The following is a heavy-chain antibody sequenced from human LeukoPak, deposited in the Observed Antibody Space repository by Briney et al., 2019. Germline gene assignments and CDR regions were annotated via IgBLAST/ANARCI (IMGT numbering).Heavy chain of an antibody. CDR2: MNPNSGNT. J-gene: IGHJ3*02. V-gene: IGHV1-8*03. CDR3: ARLNRGRHSPIAFDI. D-gene: IGHD3-10*01. CDR1: GYTLTELS. Sequence: GASVKVSCKVSGYTLTELSMHWVRQATGQGLEWMGWMNPNSGNTGYAQKFQGRVTITRNTSISTAYMERSSLRSEDTAVYYCARLNRGRHSPIAFDIWGQGTMVTVSS.